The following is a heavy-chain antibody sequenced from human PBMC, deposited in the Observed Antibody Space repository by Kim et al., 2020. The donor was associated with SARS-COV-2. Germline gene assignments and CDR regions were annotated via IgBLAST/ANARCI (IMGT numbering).Heavy chain of an antibody. CDR1: GFTFSGYS. V-gene: IGHV3-48*02. CDR3: ARGGYDPSFTSVFDY. CDR2: ISSSSSTI. Sequence: GGSLRLSCAASGFTFSGYSMNWVRQAPGKGLEWISYISSSSSTIYYADSVKGRFTISRDSAKHSLYLLMNSLRDEDTAVYYCARGGYDPSFTSVFDYWGQGTLVTVSS. D-gene: IGHD5-12*01. J-gene: IGHJ4*02.